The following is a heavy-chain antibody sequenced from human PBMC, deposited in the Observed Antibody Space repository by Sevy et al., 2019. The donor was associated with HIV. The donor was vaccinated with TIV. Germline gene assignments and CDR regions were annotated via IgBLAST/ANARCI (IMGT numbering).Heavy chain of an antibody. J-gene: IGHJ6*02. D-gene: IGHD2-15*01. CDR2: ISSGGHTI. Sequence: GGSPRLSCAASGFTFSSYNMNWVRQAPGKGLECISFISSGGHTIYYADSVKGRFTISRDSAKNSVYLQMNSLRVEDTAVYYCARDGGYSDYGMDVWGQGTTVTVSS. CDR3: ARDGGYSDYGMDV. CDR1: GFTFSSYN. V-gene: IGHV3-48*01.